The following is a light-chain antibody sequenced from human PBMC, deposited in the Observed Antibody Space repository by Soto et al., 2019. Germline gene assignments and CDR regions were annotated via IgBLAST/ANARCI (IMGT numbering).Light chain of an antibody. J-gene: IGKJ1*01. CDR2: KAS. Sequence: DIQVTQSPSTLSASVGDRVTITCRASQSVGFWLAWFQQKPGKAPKVLIYKASNLETGVPSRFSGSRSGTEFTLTISSLQPDDFATYYCQHYNGYPWTFGQGTKVDIK. CDR1: QSVGFW. V-gene: IGKV1-5*03. CDR3: QHYNGYPWT.